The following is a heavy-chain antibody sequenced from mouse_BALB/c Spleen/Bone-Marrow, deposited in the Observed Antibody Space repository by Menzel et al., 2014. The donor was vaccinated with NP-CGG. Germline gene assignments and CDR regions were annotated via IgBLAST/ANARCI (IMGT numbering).Heavy chain of an antibody. J-gene: IGHJ2*01. CDR2: INPNNGNT. Sequence: VQGVESGAELVKPGASVKLSCKASGYTFTSYYMYWVKQRPGQGLEWIGEINPNNGNTNFSETFKSKATLTVDKSSSTAYMQLSSLTSEDSAVYYCTRRDYWGQGTTLTVSS. V-gene: IGHV1S81*02. CDR1: GYTFTSYY. CDR3: TRRDY.